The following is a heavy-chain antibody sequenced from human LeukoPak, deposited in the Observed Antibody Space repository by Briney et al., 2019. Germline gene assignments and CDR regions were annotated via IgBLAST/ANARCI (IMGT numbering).Heavy chain of an antibody. CDR2: ISYDGSNK. V-gene: IGHV3-30*01. CDR3: ARGGDIVVVPAAIDY. J-gene: IGHJ4*02. Sequence: GGSLRLSCAASGFTFGSYAMHWVRQAPGKGLEWVAVISYDGSNKYYADSVKGRFTISRDNSKNTLYLQMNSLRAEDTAVYYCARGGDIVVVPAAIDYWGQGTLVTVSS. D-gene: IGHD2-2*01. CDR1: GFTFGSYA.